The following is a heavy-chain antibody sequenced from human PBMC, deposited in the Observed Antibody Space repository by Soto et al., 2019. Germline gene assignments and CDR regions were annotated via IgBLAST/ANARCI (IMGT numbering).Heavy chain of an antibody. CDR1: GFTFSSYA. Sequence: GGSLRLSCAASGFTFSSYAMHWVRQAPGKGLEWVAVISYDGSNKYYADSVKGRFTISRDNSKNTLYLQMNSLRAEDTAVYYCARDHGEPPYYYYGMDVWGQGTTVTVSS. CDR3: ARDHGEPPYYYYGMDV. V-gene: IGHV3-30-3*01. J-gene: IGHJ6*02. CDR2: ISYDGSNK.